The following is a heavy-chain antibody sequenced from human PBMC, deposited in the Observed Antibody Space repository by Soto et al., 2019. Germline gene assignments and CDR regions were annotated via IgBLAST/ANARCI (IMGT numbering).Heavy chain of an antibody. CDR2: IIPILGTP. CDR1: GDTFSSYA. Sequence: ASVKVSCKASGDTFSSYAISWVRQAPGQGLEWMGGIIPILGTPNYAQKFQGRVTITADKSTSTAYMELSSLRSEDTAVYYCARERSRYDRSGYYRPDYWGQGTLVTVSS. D-gene: IGHD3-22*01. V-gene: IGHV1-69*10. CDR3: ARERSRYDRSGYYRPDY. J-gene: IGHJ4*02.